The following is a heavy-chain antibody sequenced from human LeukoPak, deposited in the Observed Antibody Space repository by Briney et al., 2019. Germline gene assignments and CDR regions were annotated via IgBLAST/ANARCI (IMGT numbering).Heavy chain of an antibody. J-gene: IGHJ4*02. Sequence: GASVTVSCTASGYTFTSYDFNWVRQATGQGLEWMGWMSPNSGNTGYAQKFQGRVTMTRNTSMSTAYMELSSLRSEDTAVYYCARGPPNWGYGYWGQGTLVTVSS. CDR3: ARGPPNWGYGY. V-gene: IGHV1-8*01. CDR1: GYTFTSYD. CDR2: MSPNSGNT. D-gene: IGHD7-27*01.